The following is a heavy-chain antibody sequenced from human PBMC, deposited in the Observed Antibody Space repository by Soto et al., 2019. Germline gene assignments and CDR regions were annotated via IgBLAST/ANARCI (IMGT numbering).Heavy chain of an antibody. D-gene: IGHD3-10*01. J-gene: IGHJ5*02. V-gene: IGHV1-2*04. CDR2: INPNSGGI. Sequence: AASVKVSCKASGYTFTSYVIHWVRQAPGQGLEWMGWINPNSGGINYAQKFQGWVTMTRDTSISTAYMELSRLRSDDTAVYYCARDGSGRPYWFDPWGQGTLVTVSS. CDR3: ARDGSGRPYWFDP. CDR1: GYTFTSYV.